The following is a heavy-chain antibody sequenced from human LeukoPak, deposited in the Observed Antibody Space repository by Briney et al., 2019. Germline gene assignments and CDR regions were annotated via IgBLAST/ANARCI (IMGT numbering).Heavy chain of an antibody. D-gene: IGHD5-18*01. V-gene: IGHV3-23*01. J-gene: IGHJ4*02. CDR1: GFTFSSYA. CDR2: ITGSGGST. Sequence: GGSLRISXAASGFTFSSYAMSWVRQAPGKGLEWVSGITGSGGSTYYADSVKGRFTISRDNSKNTLYLQMNSLRAEDTAVYYCARVDTAMVTREYYFDYWGQGTLVTVSS. CDR3: ARVDTAMVTREYYFDY.